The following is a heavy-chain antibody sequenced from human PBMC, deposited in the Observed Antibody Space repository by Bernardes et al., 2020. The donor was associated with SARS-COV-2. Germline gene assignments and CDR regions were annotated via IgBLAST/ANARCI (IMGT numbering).Heavy chain of an antibody. CDR2: IWYDGSNK. V-gene: IGHV3-33*01. CDR1: GFTFSSYG. CDR3: ARVGCSSTSCGMDV. D-gene: IGHD2-2*01. Sequence: GGSLRLSCAASGFTFSSYGMHWVRQAPGKGLEWVAVIWYDGSNKCYADSVKGRFTISRDNSKNTLYLQMNSLRAEDTAVYYCARVGCSSTSCGMDVWGQGTTVTVSS. J-gene: IGHJ6*02.